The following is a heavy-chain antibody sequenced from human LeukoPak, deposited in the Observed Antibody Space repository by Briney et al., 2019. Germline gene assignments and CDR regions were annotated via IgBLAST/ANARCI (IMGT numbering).Heavy chain of an antibody. CDR3: ASHKQWLVQNWFDP. V-gene: IGHV4-34*01. CDR1: GGSFSGYY. D-gene: IGHD6-19*01. J-gene: IGHJ5*02. CDR2: INHSGST. Sequence: SETLSLTCAVYGGSFSGYYWSWIRQPPGKGLEWIGEINHSGSTNYNPSPKSRVTISVDTSKNQFSLKLSSVTAADTAVYYCASHKQWLVQNWFDPWGQGTLVTVSS.